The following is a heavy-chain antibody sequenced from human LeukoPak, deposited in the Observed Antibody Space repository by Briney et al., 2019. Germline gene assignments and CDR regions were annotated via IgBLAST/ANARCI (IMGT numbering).Heavy chain of an antibody. J-gene: IGHJ4*02. D-gene: IGHD6-19*01. V-gene: IGHV3-30*02. CDR2: IRFDGSNK. CDR1: GFTFSSYW. Sequence: GGSLRLSCAASGFTFSSYWMHWVRQAPGKGLEWVAFIRFDGSNKYYTNSVKGRFTISRDNSKNTLLLQMNSLRAEDTAVYYCAIVRSGWFYDDWGQGTLVTVSS. CDR3: AIVRSGWFYDD.